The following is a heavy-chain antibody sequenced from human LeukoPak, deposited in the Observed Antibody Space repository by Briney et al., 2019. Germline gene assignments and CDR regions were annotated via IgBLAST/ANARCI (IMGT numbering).Heavy chain of an antibody. CDR3: AKMGIAAAGTYYYGMDV. Sequence: GGSLRLSCAASGFTFSSYAMSWVRQAPWKGLEWVSAISGSGGSTYYADSVKGRFTISRDNSKNTLYLQMNSLRAEDTAVYYCAKMGIAAAGTYYYGMDVWGQGTTVTVSS. CDR2: ISGSGGST. V-gene: IGHV3-23*01. CDR1: GFTFSSYA. D-gene: IGHD6-13*01. J-gene: IGHJ6*02.